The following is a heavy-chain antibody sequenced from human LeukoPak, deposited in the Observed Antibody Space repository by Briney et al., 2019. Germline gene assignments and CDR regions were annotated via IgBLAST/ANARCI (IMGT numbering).Heavy chain of an antibody. D-gene: IGHD3-22*01. CDR1: GGSISSYY. Sequence: SETLSLTCTVSGGSISSYYWSWIRQPPGKGLEWVGYIYYSGSTNYNPSLKSRVTISVDTSKNQFSLKLSSVTAADTAVYYCARGGRGSSGYYNFDYWGQGTLVTVSS. J-gene: IGHJ4*02. CDR3: ARGGRGSSGYYNFDY. CDR2: IYYSGST. V-gene: IGHV4-59*01.